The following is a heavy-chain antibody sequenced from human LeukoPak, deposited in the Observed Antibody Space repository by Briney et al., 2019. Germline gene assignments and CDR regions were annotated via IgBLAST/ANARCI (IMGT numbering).Heavy chain of an antibody. D-gene: IGHD3-22*01. J-gene: IGHJ5*02. CDR3: AKDREIDRFDP. Sequence: GGSLRLSRAASGFTFSSYAMSWVRQAPGKGLEWVSAISGSGGSTYYADSVKGRFTISRDNFKNTLYLQMNSLRAEDTAVYYCAKDREIDRFDPWGQGTLVTVSS. CDR1: GFTFSSYA. V-gene: IGHV3-23*01. CDR2: ISGSGGST.